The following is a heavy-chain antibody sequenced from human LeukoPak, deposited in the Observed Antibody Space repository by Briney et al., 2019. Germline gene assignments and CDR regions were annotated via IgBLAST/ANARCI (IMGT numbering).Heavy chain of an antibody. CDR3: GKGTEPYKPIVLEEY. Sequence: PGGSLRLSCAASGFTFSSYGMHWVRQAPGKGLEWVAVISYDGSNKYYADSVKGRFTISRDNSKNTLYLQMNSLRAEDTAVYYCGKGTEPYKPIVLEEYLGPGTLVTGSS. CDR2: ISYDGSNK. V-gene: IGHV3-30*18. J-gene: IGHJ4*02. D-gene: IGHD1-14*01. CDR1: GFTFSSYG.